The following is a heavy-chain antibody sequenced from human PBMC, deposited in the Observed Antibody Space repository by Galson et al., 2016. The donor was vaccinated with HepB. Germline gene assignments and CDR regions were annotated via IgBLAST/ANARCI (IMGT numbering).Heavy chain of an antibody. CDR1: GFTVSNNY. Sequence: SLRLSCAVSGFTVSNNYLTWVRQAPGKGLEWVGVISNDGINTYHADSVKGRFTISRDNSKNTLYLQMNSLRAEDTAVYYCATGGPPTDDYWGQGTLVTVSS. V-gene: IGHV3-30*03. CDR3: ATGGPPTDDY. J-gene: IGHJ4*02. D-gene: IGHD1-1*01. CDR2: ISNDGINT.